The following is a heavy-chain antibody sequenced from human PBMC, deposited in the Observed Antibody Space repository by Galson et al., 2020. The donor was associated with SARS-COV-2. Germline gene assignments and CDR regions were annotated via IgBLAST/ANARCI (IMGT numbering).Heavy chain of an antibody. CDR2: IWYDGSNK. D-gene: IGHD3-22*01. J-gene: IGHJ6*02. CDR3: ARDLFRGFGASSSGYDPPYYDYVMDV. Sequence: GGSLRLSCAASGFTFSSYGMHWVRQAPGKGLEWVAVIWYDGSNKYYADSVKGRFTISRDNSKNTLYLQMNSLRAEDTAVYYCARDLFRGFGASSSGYDPPYYDYVMDVWGQGTTFTVSS. V-gene: IGHV3-33*01. CDR1: GFTFSSYG.